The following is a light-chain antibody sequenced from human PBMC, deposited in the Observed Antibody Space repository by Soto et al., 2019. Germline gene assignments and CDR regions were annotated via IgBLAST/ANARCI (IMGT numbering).Light chain of an antibody. Sequence: EIVMTQSPATLSVSPGEGATLSCRASQSVSSKLAWYQQKPGQAPRLLIYGASTRATGIPARFSGSESGTDFTLTISCLQSEDFATYYCQQYYSSPRTFGQGTKVDIK. V-gene: IGKV3-15*01. CDR3: QQYYSSPRT. J-gene: IGKJ1*01. CDR2: GAS. CDR1: QSVSSK.